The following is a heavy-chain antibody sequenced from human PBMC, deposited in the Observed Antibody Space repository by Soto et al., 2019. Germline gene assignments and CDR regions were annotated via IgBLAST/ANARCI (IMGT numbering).Heavy chain of an antibody. Sequence: QVQLVESGGGVVQPGRSLRLSCAASGFTFSTYVIHWVRQAPGKGPEWVAGISHDGASTHYADSVKGRFTISRDNSKNTLYMEMSSLRPEDTAVYYCAREDESSGHAGTFQLWGQGTLVTV. V-gene: IGHV3-30-3*01. CDR3: AREDESSGHAGTFQL. CDR2: ISHDGAST. CDR1: GFTFSTYV. D-gene: IGHD3-22*01. J-gene: IGHJ1*01.